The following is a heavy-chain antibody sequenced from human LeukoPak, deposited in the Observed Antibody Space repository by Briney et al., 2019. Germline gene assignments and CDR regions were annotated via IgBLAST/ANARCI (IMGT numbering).Heavy chain of an antibody. D-gene: IGHD2-2*01. Sequence: SQTLSLTCTVSGGSISSGGYYWSWIRQHPGKGLEWIGYIYYSGSTYYNPSLKSRVTISVDTPKNQFSLKLSSVTAADTAVYYCARDQYCSSTSCPSYYYYGMDVWGKGTRSPSPQ. CDR3: ARDQYCSSTSCPSYYYYGMDV. J-gene: IGHJ6*04. CDR1: GGSISSGGYY. CDR2: IYYSGST. V-gene: IGHV4-31*03.